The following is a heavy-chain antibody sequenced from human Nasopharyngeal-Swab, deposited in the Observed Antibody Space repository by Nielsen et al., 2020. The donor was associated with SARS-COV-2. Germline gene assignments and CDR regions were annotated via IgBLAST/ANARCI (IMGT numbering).Heavy chain of an antibody. Sequence: GESLKISCVASGFTFSSYPMHWVRQAPGKGLDWVAVISYDGNIKYYTDSVKGRFTISRDNSKNTLYLQMNSLRAEDTAVYYCARDTTGDGDYWGQGTLVTVSS. V-gene: IGHV3-30-3*01. J-gene: IGHJ4*02. CDR3: ARDTTGDGDY. CDR1: GFTFSSYP. D-gene: IGHD1-1*01. CDR2: ISYDGNIK.